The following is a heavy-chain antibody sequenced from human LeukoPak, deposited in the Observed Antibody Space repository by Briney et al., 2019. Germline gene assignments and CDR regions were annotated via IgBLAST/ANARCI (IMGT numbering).Heavy chain of an antibody. CDR2: INPNSGGT. Sequence: GASVKVSCKASGYTFTGYYMHWVRQAPGQGLEWMGWINPNSGGTNYAQKFQGRVTMTRDTSISTAYMELSRLRSDDTAVYYCASTALYDYVWGGLDYWGQGTLVTVSS. V-gene: IGHV1-2*02. D-gene: IGHD3-16*01. J-gene: IGHJ4*02. CDR1: GYTFTGYY. CDR3: ASTALYDYVWGGLDY.